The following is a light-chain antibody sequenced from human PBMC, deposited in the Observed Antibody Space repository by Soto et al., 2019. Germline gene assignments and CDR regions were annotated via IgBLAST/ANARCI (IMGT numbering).Light chain of an antibody. V-gene: IGKV3-15*01. CDR3: KRGNNGPLT. J-gene: IGKJ2*01. CDR2: SAS. Sequence: EIVMTQSPATLSVSPGERATLSCRASQSISTELAWYQQKPGQPPRLLIYSASTRATGVPARFTGSGSGSEFTLTISGLQSEDFAVYYCKRGNNGPLTFAQGTRLEI. CDR1: QSISTE.